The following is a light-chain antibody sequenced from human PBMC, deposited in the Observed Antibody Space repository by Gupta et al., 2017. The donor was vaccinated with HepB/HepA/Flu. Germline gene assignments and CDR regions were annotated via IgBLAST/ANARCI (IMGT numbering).Light chain of an antibody. CDR3: QQSYSTPLT. J-gene: IGKJ3*01. CDR2: AAS. Sequence: DIQMTQSPSSLSASVGDRVTLTCRASQSISSYLNWYQQKPGKAPKLLVYAASTLQTGVPSRFSGSGSWTDFTLTISSLQPEDFATYYCQQSYSTPLTVGPGIKVDIK. V-gene: IGKV1-39*01. CDR1: QSISSY.